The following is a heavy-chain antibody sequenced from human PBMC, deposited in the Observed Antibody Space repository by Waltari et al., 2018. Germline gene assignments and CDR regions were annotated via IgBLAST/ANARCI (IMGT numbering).Heavy chain of an antibody. CDR2: VSFDENIS. Sequence: QGQLVESGGGVVQPGRSLRLSCEVSGFSSRTYPMHWVRQAPGKGLEWVAVVSFDENISYYADSVKGRFTISRDNSESTLYLQMNSLRAEDTAVYFCARDPRGDASFYYHMDVWGRGTTVTVSS. D-gene: IGHD2-2*01. J-gene: IGHJ6*03. V-gene: IGHV3-30-3*01. CDR3: ARDPRGDASFYYHMDV. CDR1: GFSSRTYP.